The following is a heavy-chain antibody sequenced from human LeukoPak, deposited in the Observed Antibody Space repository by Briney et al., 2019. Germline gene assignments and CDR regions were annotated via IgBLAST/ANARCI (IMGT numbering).Heavy chain of an antibody. J-gene: IGHJ4*02. V-gene: IGHV3-53*04. CDR3: AWSRADDYGDYAAY. CDR2: IYSGGST. CDR1: GFTVSSNY. Sequence: PGGSLRLSCAASGFTVSSNYMSWVRQAPGKGLEWVSVIYSGGSTYYADSVKGRFTISRHNSKNTLYLQMNSLRAEDAAVYYCAWSRADDYGDYAAYWGQGTLVTVSS. D-gene: IGHD4-17*01.